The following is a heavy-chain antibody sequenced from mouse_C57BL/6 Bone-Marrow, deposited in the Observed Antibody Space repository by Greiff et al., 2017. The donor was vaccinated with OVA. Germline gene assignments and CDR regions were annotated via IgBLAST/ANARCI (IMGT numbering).Heavy chain of an antibody. V-gene: IGHV1-19*01. CDR2: INTYNGGT. D-gene: IGHD1-1*01. CDR1: GYTFTDYY. CDR3: AKVATVVVEGYFDY. Sequence: VQLLQSGPGLVKPGASVKMSCKASGYTFTDYYMNWVKQSHGKSLEWIGVINTYNGGTSYNQKFKGKATLTIDKSSSTAYMALNSLTSEDSAVYDCAKVATVVVEGYFDYWGQGTTLTVSS. J-gene: IGHJ2*01.